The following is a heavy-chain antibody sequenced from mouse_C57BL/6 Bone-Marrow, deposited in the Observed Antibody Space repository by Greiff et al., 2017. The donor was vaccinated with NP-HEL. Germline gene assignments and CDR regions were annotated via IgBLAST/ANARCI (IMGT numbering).Heavy chain of an antibody. CDR3: ATHLYGSSYIYAMDY. V-gene: IGHV5-17*01. Sequence: EVMLVESGGGLVKPGGSLKLSCAASGFTFSDYGMHWVRQAPEKGLEWVAYISSGSSTIYYADTVKGRFTISRDNAKNTLFLQMTSLRSEDTAMYYCATHLYGSSYIYAMDYWGQGTSVTVSS. CDR2: ISSGSSTI. J-gene: IGHJ4*01. CDR1: GFTFSDYG. D-gene: IGHD1-1*01.